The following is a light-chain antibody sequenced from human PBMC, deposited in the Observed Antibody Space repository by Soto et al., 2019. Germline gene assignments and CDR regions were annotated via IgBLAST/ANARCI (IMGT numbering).Light chain of an antibody. V-gene: IGLV7-43*01. CDR3: FCFQGGGVV. CDR1: TGAVTSGYY. CDR2: STT. J-gene: IGLJ2*01. Sequence: QTVVTQEPSLTVSPGGTVTLTCASSTGAVTSGYYPNWFQQRPAQPPRALIYSTTYKHSWTPARYSDYLLGGKAALSLSGAQPEDEDEYYGFCFQGGGVVFGGGTKPTV.